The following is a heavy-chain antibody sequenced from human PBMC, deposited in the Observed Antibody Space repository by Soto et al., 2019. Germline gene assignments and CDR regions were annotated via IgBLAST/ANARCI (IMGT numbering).Heavy chain of an antibody. D-gene: IGHD3-3*02. CDR1: GFTFNTHV. J-gene: IGHJ4*02. V-gene: IGHV3-30-3*01. CDR3: ARDPIACAPDDLDY. Sequence: QVHLVESGGGVVQPGRSLRLSCVASGFTFNTHVLHWVRQAPGKGLEWVAVASPAEDIKIYADSVKGRFTISRDNSRSTLYLQMDSLRPEDTATYFCARDPIACAPDDLDYWGQGTRVTVSS. CDR2: ASPAEDIK.